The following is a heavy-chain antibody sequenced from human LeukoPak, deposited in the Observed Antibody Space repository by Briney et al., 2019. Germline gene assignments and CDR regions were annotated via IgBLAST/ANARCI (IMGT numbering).Heavy chain of an antibody. CDR3: ARDPVARGRSGGGWFDP. CDR2: IKPSGGST. CDR1: GYTFTSYY. D-gene: IGHD1-14*01. J-gene: IGHJ5*02. Sequence: ASVKDSCKASGYTFTSYYMHWVRQAPRQGIERMGIIKPSGGSTSYAQKFQRRVTMTRDTSTSTFYMELSSLRSEDTAVYYGARDPVARGRSGGGWFDPWGQGTLVTVSS. V-gene: IGHV1-46*01.